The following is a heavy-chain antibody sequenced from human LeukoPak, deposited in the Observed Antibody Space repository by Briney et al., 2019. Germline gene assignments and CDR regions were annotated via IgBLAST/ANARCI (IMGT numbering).Heavy chain of an antibody. J-gene: IGHJ4*02. CDR2: FDVIDGET. Sequence: ASVKVSCTVSGYSLTELSLYWVRQAPGKGLEWMGGFDVIDGETFYAQKFQGRVTMTEDSSADTAYMELRSLTSDDTALYYCAAGRPYSLLDYWGQGTLVALSS. V-gene: IGHV1-24*01. CDR1: GYSLTELS. D-gene: IGHD5-12*01. CDR3: AAGRPYSLLDY.